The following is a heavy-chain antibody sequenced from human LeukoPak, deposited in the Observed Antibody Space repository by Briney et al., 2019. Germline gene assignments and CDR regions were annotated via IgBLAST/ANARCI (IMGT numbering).Heavy chain of an antibody. D-gene: IGHD4-17*01. J-gene: IGHJ5*02. Sequence: PGGSLRLSCAASGFTFSDYSMNWVRQAPGKGLEWVSYISSSGSTIYYADSVKGRFTISRDNAKNSLYLQMNSLRAEDTAVYYCARECDYGDLTFDPWGQGTLVTVSS. V-gene: IGHV3-48*04. CDR2: ISSSGSTI. CDR3: ARECDYGDLTFDP. CDR1: GFTFSDYS.